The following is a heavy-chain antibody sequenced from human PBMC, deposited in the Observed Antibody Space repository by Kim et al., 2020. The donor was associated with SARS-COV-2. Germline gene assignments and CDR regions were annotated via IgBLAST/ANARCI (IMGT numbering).Heavy chain of an antibody. CDR2: ISYDGSNK. V-gene: IGHV3-30*04. Sequence: GGSLRLSCAASGFTFSSYAMHWVRQAPGKGLEWVAVISYDGSNKYYADSVKGRFTISRANSKNTLYLQMNSLRAEDTAVYYCARLGGSGSYYRYFDYWG. CDR1: GFTFSSYA. D-gene: IGHD3-10*01. CDR3: ARLGGSGSYYRYFDY. J-gene: IGHJ4*01.